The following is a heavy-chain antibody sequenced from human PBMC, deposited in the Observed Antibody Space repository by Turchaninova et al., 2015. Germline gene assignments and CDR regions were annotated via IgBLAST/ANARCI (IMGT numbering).Heavy chain of an antibody. Sequence: EVQRVASGGGLVKPGGCLRFSCAPSGFTFSSYEMNWVRQAPGKGLEWVSYISSSGSTIFYADSVKGRFTISRDNAKNSLYLQMNSLRAEDTAVYYCARDPGLIGEDYLDYWGQGALVTVSS. CDR1: GFTFSSYE. J-gene: IGHJ4*02. V-gene: IGHV3-48*03. D-gene: IGHD7-27*01. CDR3: ARDPGLIGEDYLDY. CDR2: ISSSGSTI.